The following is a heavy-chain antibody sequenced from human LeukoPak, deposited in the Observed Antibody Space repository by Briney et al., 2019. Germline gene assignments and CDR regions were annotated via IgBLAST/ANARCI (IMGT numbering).Heavy chain of an antibody. D-gene: IGHD1-26*01. V-gene: IGHV1-18*01. Sequence: ASVKVSCKASGYTFTTLDINWVRQATGQGLEWMGWISPYNGDTNYAQKFQGRVTMTTDTSTNTAYMELRSLRYDDTAVYYCVRGSEGATKGFDYWGQGTLVTVSS. J-gene: IGHJ4*02. CDR2: ISPYNGDT. CDR1: GYTFTTLD. CDR3: VRGSEGATKGFDY.